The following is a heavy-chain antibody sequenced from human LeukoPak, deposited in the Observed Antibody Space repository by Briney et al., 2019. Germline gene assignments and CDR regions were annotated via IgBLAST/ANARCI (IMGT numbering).Heavy chain of an antibody. Sequence: GGSLSLSCAASGFTFCSYSTNWARHAPGKGREWVSSISCSSSYIYYADSVKGRFTLSRDNPKNSLYLQMNSLRAEDTAVYYCARFVTAAGLLDYWGQGTLVTVCS. J-gene: IGHJ4*02. V-gene: IGHV3-21*01. CDR1: GFTFCSYS. D-gene: IGHD6-13*01. CDR2: ISCSSSYI. CDR3: ARFVTAAGLLDY.